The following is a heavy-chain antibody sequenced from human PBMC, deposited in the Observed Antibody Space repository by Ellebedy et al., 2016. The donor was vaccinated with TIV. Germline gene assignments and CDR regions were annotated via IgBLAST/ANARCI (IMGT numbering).Heavy chain of an antibody. CDR3: ARGPTGDLKAFDI. Sequence: GESLKISCAASGFTVSSNYMSWVRQAPGKGLEWVAVIWYDGSNKYYADSVKGRFTISRDNSKNTLYLQMNSLRAEDTAVYYCARGPTGDLKAFDIWGQGTMVTVSS. J-gene: IGHJ3*02. D-gene: IGHD7-27*01. CDR1: GFTVSSNY. CDR2: IWYDGSNK. V-gene: IGHV3-33*08.